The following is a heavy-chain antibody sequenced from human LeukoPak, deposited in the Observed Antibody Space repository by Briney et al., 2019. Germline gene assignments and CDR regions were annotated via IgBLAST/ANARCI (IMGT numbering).Heavy chain of an antibody. J-gene: IGHJ4*02. CDR3: ARGGDGYNVDY. D-gene: IGHD5-24*01. Sequence: PSETLSLTCNVSGYSINSGHYWGWIRQPPGKGLEWIGRMSHLGGTYYNPSLKSRVTISVDTSKNQFSLKLSSVTAADTAVYYCARGGDGYNVDYWGQGTLVTVSS. V-gene: IGHV4-38-2*02. CDR2: MSHLGGT. CDR1: GYSINSGHY.